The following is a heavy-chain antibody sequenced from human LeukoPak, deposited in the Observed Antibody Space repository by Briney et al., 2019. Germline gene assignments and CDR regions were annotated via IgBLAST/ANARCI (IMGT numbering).Heavy chain of an antibody. D-gene: IGHD3-10*01. CDR1: GGTFSSYA. J-gene: IGHJ4*02. V-gene: IGHV1-69*06. CDR2: IIPIFGTA. Sequence: GASVKVSCKASGGTFSSYAISWVRQAPGQGLEWMGGIIPIFGTANYAQKFQGRVTITADKSTSTAYMELSSLRPEDTAVYYCAREDATMVRGVTHSYYFDYWGQGTLVTVSS. CDR3: AREDATMVRGVTHSYYFDY.